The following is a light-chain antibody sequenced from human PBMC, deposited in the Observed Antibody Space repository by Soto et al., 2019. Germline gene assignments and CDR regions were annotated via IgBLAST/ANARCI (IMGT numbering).Light chain of an antibody. CDR1: QSVLYSSDNKNY. CDR2: WAS. J-gene: IGKJ4*01. Sequence: DIVMIQFPDSLAVSLGERATINCKSSQSVLYSSDNKNYLAWYQQKPGQPPKLLIYWASTRESGVPDRFSGSGSGPDFTLTISSLQAEDVAVYFCQQYYSAPLTFAGGTKVEIK. V-gene: IGKV4-1*01. CDR3: QQYYSAPLT.